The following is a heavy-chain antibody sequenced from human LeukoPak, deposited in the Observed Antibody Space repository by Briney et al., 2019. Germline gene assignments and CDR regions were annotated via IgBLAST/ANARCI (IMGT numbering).Heavy chain of an antibody. Sequence: PGGSLRLSCAASGFTFSNLWMHWVRQAPGKGLVWVSRIYTDGSFTTYADSVKGRFTISRDNAKNTLYLQMNSLRVEDTAVYYCTRVTSGAYFDYWGQGTLVTVYS. CDR3: TRVTSGAYFDY. V-gene: IGHV3-74*01. J-gene: IGHJ4*02. CDR2: IYTDGSFT. CDR1: GFTFSNLW. D-gene: IGHD3-10*01.